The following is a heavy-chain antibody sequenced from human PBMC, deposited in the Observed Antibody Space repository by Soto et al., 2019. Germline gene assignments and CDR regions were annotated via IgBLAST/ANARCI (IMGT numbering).Heavy chain of an antibody. Sequence: ASVKVSCKASGGTFSSYAISWVRQAPGQRLEWMGWINAGNGNTKYSQKFQGRVTITRDTSASTAYMELSSLRSEDTAVYYCARHSSGWYRGNFDYWGQGTLVTVSS. J-gene: IGHJ4*02. V-gene: IGHV1-3*01. CDR2: INAGNGNT. CDR3: ARHSSGWYRGNFDY. D-gene: IGHD6-19*01. CDR1: GGTFSSYA.